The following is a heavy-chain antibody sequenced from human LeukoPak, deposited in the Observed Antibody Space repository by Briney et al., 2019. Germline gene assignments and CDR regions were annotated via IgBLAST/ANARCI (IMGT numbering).Heavy chain of an antibody. Sequence: GGSLRLSCAASRFAFSSYGMHCVRQVLGKGLGWVAYIRFDGSIKNYADSVKVRFTISRDNSKNTLFLQMNSLRGEDTAVYYCAKDLELMPFDYWGQGTLVTVSS. CDR3: AKDLELMPFDY. J-gene: IGHJ4*02. V-gene: IGHV3-30*02. CDR2: IRFDGSIK. D-gene: IGHD2-2*01. CDR1: RFAFSSYG.